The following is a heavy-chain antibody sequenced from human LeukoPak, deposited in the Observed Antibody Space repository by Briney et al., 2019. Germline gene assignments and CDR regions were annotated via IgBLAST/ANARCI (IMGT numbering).Heavy chain of an antibody. D-gene: IGHD3-10*01. J-gene: IGHJ4*02. CDR1: GFTVSSNY. Sequence: GGSLRLSCAASGFTVSSNYMSWVRQAPGKGLVWVSRINSDGSSTSYADSVKGRFTISRDNAKNTLYLQMNSLRAEDTAVYYCARAPNNYYGSGRFDYWGQGTLVTVSS. CDR2: INSDGSST. V-gene: IGHV3-74*01. CDR3: ARAPNNYYGSGRFDY.